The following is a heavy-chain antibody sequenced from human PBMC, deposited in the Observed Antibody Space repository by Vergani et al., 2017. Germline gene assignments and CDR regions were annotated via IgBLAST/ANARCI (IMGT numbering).Heavy chain of an antibody. V-gene: IGHV3-11*01. CDR1: GFTFSDYY. D-gene: IGHD5-12*01. CDR3: ARDLRYGWLREGYYYYGMDV. CDR2: ISSSCSTI. Sequence: QVQLVESGGGLVKPGGSLRLSCAASGFTFSDYYMRWIRQAPGKGLEWVSYISSSCSTIYYADSVTGRFTISRDNAKNSLYLQMNSLRAEDTAVYYCARDLRYGWLREGYYYYGMDVWGQGTTVTVSS. J-gene: IGHJ6*02.